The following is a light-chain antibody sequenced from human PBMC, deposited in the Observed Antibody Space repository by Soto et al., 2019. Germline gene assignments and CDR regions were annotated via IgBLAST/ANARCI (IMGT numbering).Light chain of an antibody. CDR2: AAS. V-gene: IGKV1-27*01. CDR3: LKYNSAPFT. CDR1: QGISNY. Sequence: DIQMTQSPSSLSASVGDRVTITCRASQGISNYLAWYQQKPRKVPKLLIYAASTLQSGVPSRFSGSGSGTDFTLTISILQPEDVATYYCLKYNSAPFTFGPGTKVDIK. J-gene: IGKJ3*01.